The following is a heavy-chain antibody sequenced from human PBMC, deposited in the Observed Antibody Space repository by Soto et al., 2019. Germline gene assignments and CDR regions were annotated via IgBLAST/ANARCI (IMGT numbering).Heavy chain of an antibody. Sequence: QVQLQQWGAGLLKPSETLSLTCAVYGGSFSGYYWSWIRQPPGKGLEWIGEINHSGSTNYNPSLKSRVTISVDTSKNQFSLKLSYVTAADTAVYYCAIGVDGGYYYYGMDVWGQGTTVTVSS. V-gene: IGHV4-34*01. CDR2: INHSGST. D-gene: IGHD5-12*01. J-gene: IGHJ6*02. CDR1: GGSFSGYY. CDR3: AIGVDGGYYYYGMDV.